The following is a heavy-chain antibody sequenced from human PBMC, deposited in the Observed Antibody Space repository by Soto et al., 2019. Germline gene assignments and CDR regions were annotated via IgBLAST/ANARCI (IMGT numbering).Heavy chain of an antibody. J-gene: IGHJ3*02. D-gene: IGHD2-21*01. V-gene: IGHV1-69*08. Sequence: QVQLVQSGAEVKKPGSSVKVSCKDSGGTFSTYSMFWVRQAPGQGLEWMGRIIPMLGTANHAQRFQDRVTITADKSAATAHMELSSLRSEDTALYYCTIGSWSGEVFDIWGQGTMVTVSS. CDR3: TIGSWSGEVFDI. CDR2: IIPMLGTA. CDR1: GGTFSTYS.